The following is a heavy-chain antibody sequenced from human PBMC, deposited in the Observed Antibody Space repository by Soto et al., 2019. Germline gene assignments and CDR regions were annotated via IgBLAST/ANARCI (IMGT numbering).Heavy chain of an antibody. V-gene: IGHV1-46*01. CDR3: ARADYYDFWSGYYKYYFDY. J-gene: IGHJ4*02. CDR2: INPSGGST. Sequence: ASVKVSCKASGYTFTSYSMHWVRQAPGQGLEWMGIINPSGGSTSYAQKFQGRVTMTRDTSTSTVYMELSSLRSEDTAVYYCARADYYDFWSGYYKYYFDYWGQGTLVTVSS. CDR1: GYTFTSYS. D-gene: IGHD3-3*01.